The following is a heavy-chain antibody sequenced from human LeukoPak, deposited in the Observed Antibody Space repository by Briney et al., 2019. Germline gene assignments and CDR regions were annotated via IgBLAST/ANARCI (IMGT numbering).Heavy chain of an antibody. Sequence: GASVKVSCKASGYTFANYGVHWVRRAPGQRLEWMGWINGGNGYTKYSQKFQGRVTITGDTSASTAYMELSSLRSEDTAVYYCARYINGAFDYWGQGTLVTVSS. CDR1: GYTFANYG. CDR2: INGGNGYT. CDR3: ARYINGAFDY. J-gene: IGHJ4*02. V-gene: IGHV1-3*01. D-gene: IGHD2-8*01.